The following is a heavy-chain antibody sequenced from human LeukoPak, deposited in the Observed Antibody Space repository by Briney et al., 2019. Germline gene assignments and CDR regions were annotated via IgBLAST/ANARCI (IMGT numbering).Heavy chain of an antibody. J-gene: IGHJ3*02. Sequence: SETLSLTCTVSGGSISSYYWSWIRQPPGKGLEWIGYIYYSGSTNYNPSPKSRVTISVDTSKNQFSLKLSSVTAADTAVYYCARGWEIAAAGIDAFDIWGQGTMVTVSS. CDR2: IYYSGST. D-gene: IGHD6-13*01. V-gene: IGHV4-59*08. CDR3: ARGWEIAAAGIDAFDI. CDR1: GGSISSYY.